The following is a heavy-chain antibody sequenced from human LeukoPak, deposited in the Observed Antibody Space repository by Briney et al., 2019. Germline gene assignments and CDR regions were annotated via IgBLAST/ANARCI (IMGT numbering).Heavy chain of an antibody. V-gene: IGHV3-48*01. CDR2: ISSSSSTI. CDR3: ARGYLKRDY. CDR1: GFTFSSYS. J-gene: IGHJ4*02. Sequence: PGGSLRLSCAASGFTFSSYSMNWVRQAPGKGLEWVSYISSSSSTIYYADSVKGRFTISRDNAKNSLYLQMNSLRAEDTAVYYCARGYLKRDYWGQGTLVTVSS. D-gene: IGHD2-21*01.